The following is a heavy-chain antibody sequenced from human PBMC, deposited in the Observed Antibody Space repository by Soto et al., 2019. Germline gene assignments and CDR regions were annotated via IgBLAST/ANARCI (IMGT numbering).Heavy chain of an antibody. CDR1: GGSVSSGSYY. J-gene: IGHJ5*02. D-gene: IGHD3-3*01. CDR2: IYYSGST. Sequence: QVQLQESGPGLVKPSETLSLTCTVSGGSVSSGSYYWSWIRQPPGKGLEWIGYIYYSGSTNSNPSLKSRVTISVDTSKNQFSLKLSSVTAADTAVYYCAREGNYDFWSGYYTPPNKGLNGFDPWGQGTLVTVSS. V-gene: IGHV4-61*01. CDR3: AREGNYDFWSGYYTPPNKGLNGFDP.